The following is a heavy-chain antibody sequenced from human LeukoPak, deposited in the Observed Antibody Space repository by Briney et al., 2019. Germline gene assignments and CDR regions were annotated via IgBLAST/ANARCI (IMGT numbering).Heavy chain of an antibody. V-gene: IGHV3-23*01. CDR1: GFTFSSYA. Sequence: PGGSLRLSCAASGFTFSSYAMSWVGHAPGKGLEWVSAISGSGGSTYYADSVKGRFTISRDNSKNTLYLQMNSLRAEDTAVYYCAHISSSWPDYWGQGTLVTVSS. J-gene: IGHJ4*02. D-gene: IGHD6-13*01. CDR2: ISGSGGST. CDR3: AHISSSWPDY.